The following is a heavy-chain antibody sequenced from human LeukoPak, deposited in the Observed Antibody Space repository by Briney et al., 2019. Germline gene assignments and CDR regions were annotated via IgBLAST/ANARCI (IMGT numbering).Heavy chain of an antibody. CDR2: ISDTGDT. Sequence: GGSLRLSCATSEFTFRSHAMNWVRQAPGKGLDWVSSISDTGDTYYADSVKGRFTISRDNSRNTLYLQMSSLRAEDTAIYYCAKRLFGFSYGKIDYWGQGTLVTVSS. J-gene: IGHJ4*02. V-gene: IGHV3-23*01. CDR1: EFTFRSHA. D-gene: IGHD5-18*01. CDR3: AKRLFGFSYGKIDY.